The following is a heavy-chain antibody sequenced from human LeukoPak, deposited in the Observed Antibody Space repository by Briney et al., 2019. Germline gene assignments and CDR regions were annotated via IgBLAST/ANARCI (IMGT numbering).Heavy chain of an antibody. J-gene: IGHJ4*02. CDR2: MNPNSGNT. V-gene: IGHV1-8*01. D-gene: IGHD3-10*01. Sequence: ASVKVSCKASGYTFTSYDINWVRQATGQGLEWMGWMNPNSGNTGYAQKFQGRVTMTRNTSISTAYMELSSLRSEDTAVYYCARALGSNPYGSGSYDDYWGQGTLITVSS. CDR3: ARALGSNPYGSGSYDDY. CDR1: GYTFTSYD.